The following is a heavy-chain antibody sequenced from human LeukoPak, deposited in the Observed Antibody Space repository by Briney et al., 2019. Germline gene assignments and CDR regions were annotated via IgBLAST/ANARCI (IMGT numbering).Heavy chain of an antibody. D-gene: IGHD3-10*01. CDR3: ARGSWFGELLPFDY. CDR2: ISYDGSNE. J-gene: IGHJ4*02. CDR1: EFTFDSYA. V-gene: IGHV3-30-3*01. Sequence: PGGSLRLSCAASEFTFDSYATHWVRQAPGKGLEWVAVISYDGSNEYYTDSVRGRFSISRDNSKNTLYLQMNSLSAEDTAVYYCARGSWFGELLPFDYWGQGTLVTVSS.